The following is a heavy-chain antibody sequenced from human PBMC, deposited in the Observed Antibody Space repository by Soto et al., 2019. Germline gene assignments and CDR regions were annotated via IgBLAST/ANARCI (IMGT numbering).Heavy chain of an antibody. CDR3: ARHEYCSGGSCYFPQDAFDI. V-gene: IGHV1-24*01. CDR2: FDPEDGET. CDR1: GYALTELS. J-gene: IGHJ3*02. D-gene: IGHD2-15*01. Sequence: ASVKVSCKVSGYALTELSMHWVRQAPGKGLEWMGGFDPEDGETIYAQKFQGRVTMTEDTSTDTAYMELSSLRSEDTAVYYCARHEYCSGGSCYFPQDAFDIWGQGTMVTVSS.